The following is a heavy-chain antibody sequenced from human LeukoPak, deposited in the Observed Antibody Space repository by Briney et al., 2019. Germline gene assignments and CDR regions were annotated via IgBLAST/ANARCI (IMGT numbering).Heavy chain of an antibody. CDR2: INHSGCT. CDR1: GGSISGYY. D-gene: IGHD3-10*01. V-gene: IGHV4-34*01. Sequence: PSETLSLTCAVYGGSISGYYWSWIRQPPGKGLEWIGEINHSGCTNYNPSLKSRVTISVDTSKNQFSLKLSSVTAADTAVYYCTRGRRWDYWGQGTLVTVSS. J-gene: IGHJ4*02. CDR3: TRGRRWDY.